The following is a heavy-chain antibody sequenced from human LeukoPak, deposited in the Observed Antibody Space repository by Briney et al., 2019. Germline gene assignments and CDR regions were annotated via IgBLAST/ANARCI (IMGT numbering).Heavy chain of an antibody. CDR2: IYYSGST. D-gene: IGHD3-3*01. J-gene: IGHJ3*02. Sequence: SETLSLTCTVSGGSISSYYWSWIRQPAGKGLEWIGYIYYSGSTNYNPSLKSRVTISVDTSKNQFSRKLSSVTAADTAVYYCARDLRDFWSGDYAFDIWGQGTMVTVSS. CDR1: GGSISSYY. CDR3: ARDLRDFWSGDYAFDI. V-gene: IGHV4-59*01.